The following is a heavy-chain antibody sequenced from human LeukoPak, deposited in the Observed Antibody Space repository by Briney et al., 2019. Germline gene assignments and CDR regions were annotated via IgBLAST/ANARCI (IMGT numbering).Heavy chain of an antibody. CDR3: AREGYYYYYYMDV. CDR1: GFTFSNAW. Sequence: PGGSLRLSCAASGFTFSNAWMSWVRQAPGKGLEWVGRIKSKTDGGTTDYAAPVKGRFTISRDDSKNTLYLQMNSLKTEDTAVYYCAREGYYYYYYMDVWGKGTTVTISS. J-gene: IGHJ6*03. V-gene: IGHV3-15*01. CDR2: IKSKTDGGTT.